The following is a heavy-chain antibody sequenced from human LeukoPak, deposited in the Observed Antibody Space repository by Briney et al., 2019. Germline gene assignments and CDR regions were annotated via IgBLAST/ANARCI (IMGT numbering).Heavy chain of an antibody. CDR1: GFTFSSRDW. CDR3: ARETPDSSGWD. CDR2: IKQDGSEK. V-gene: IGHV3-7*01. J-gene: IGHJ4*02. Sequence: GGSLRLSCVASGFTFSSRDWMTWVRQAPGKGLEWVANIKQDGSEKNYVDSVKGRFTISRDNAKNSLSLQMNSLRAEDTAVYYCARETPDSSGWDWGQGTLVTVSS. D-gene: IGHD6-19*01.